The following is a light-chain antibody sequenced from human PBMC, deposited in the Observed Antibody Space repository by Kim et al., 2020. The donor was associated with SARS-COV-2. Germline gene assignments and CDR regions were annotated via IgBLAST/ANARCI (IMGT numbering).Light chain of an antibody. J-gene: IGKJ4*01. Sequence: IVLTQSPGTLSLSPGERATLSCRASQTVGSNYIAWYQQKRGQAPRLLIYGASSRATGIPDRFSGSGSRTDFTLTITRLEPEDSAVYHCQQYGRSPPLIFGGGTKVDIK. CDR1: QTVGSNY. CDR2: GAS. CDR3: QQYGRSPPLI. V-gene: IGKV3-20*01.